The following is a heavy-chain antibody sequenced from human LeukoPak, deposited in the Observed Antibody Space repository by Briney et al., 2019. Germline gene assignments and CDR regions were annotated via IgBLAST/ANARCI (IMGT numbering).Heavy chain of an antibody. D-gene: IGHD2-2*03. J-gene: IGHJ5*02. V-gene: IGHV1-18*01. Sequence: ASVKVSCKASGYTFTSYGISWVRQAPGQGLEWMGWISAYNGNTNYAQKLQGRVTMTTDTSTSTAYMELRSLRSDDTAVYYCARLSGIPMDIVVVPAAIKGRYNWFDPWGQGTLVTVSS. CDR3: ARLSGIPMDIVVVPAAIKGRYNWFDP. CDR1: GYTFTSYG. CDR2: ISAYNGNT.